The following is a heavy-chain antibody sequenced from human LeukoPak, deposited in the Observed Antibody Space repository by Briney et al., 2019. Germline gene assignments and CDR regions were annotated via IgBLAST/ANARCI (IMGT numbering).Heavy chain of an antibody. V-gene: IGHV1-69*06. CDR3: ARRAYCSSTSCHALKDYYYYYMDV. CDR1: GGTFSGYA. D-gene: IGHD2-2*01. J-gene: IGHJ6*03. CDR2: IIPIFGTA. Sequence: ASVKVSCKASGGTFSGYAISWVRQAPGQGLEWMGGIIPIFGTANYAQKFQGRVTITADKSASTAYMELSSLRSEDTAVYYCARRAYCSSTSCHALKDYYYYYMDVWGKGTTVTISS.